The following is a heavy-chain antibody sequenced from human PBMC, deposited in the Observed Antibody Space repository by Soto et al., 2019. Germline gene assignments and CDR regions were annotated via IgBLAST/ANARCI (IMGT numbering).Heavy chain of an antibody. CDR2: IYYSGST. CDR3: ARVGGRITMVRGAPLDY. Sequence: SETLSLTCTVSGGSISSGGYYWSWIRQHPGKGLEWIGYIYYSGSTYYNPSLKSRVTISVDTSKNQFSLKLSSVTAADTAVYYCARVGGRITMVRGAPLDYWGQGTLVTVSS. D-gene: IGHD3-10*01. V-gene: IGHV4-31*03. J-gene: IGHJ4*02. CDR1: GGSISSGGYY.